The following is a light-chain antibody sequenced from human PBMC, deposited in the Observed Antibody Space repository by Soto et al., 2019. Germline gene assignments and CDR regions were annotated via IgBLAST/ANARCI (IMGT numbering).Light chain of an antibody. CDR1: QSVSHK. CDR2: DTS. V-gene: IGKV3-15*01. J-gene: IGKJ5*01. CDR3: QRYSNWPPFT. Sequence: EMFMTQSPATLSVSPWERATLSWRASQSVSHKLAWYQQKPGQAPRLLIYDTSTRATGIPARFSGSGSGTEFTLTISSLQSADSAVYYCQRYSNWPPFTFGQGTRLEIK.